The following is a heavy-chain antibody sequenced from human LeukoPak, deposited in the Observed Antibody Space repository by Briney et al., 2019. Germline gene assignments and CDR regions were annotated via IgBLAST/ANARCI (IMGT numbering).Heavy chain of an antibody. J-gene: IGHJ4*02. CDR2: IRYDGINK. D-gene: IGHD3-22*01. CDR1: GFTFSRYG. V-gene: IGHV3-30*02. CDR3: AKDPRTYYYDSSGYLDY. Sequence: GGPLRLSCAASGFTFSRYGMHWVRQAPGKGLEWVAFIRYDGINKYYADSVKGRFTISRDNSKNTPYLQMNSLRAEDTAVYYCAKDPRTYYYDSSGYLDYWGQGTLVTVSS.